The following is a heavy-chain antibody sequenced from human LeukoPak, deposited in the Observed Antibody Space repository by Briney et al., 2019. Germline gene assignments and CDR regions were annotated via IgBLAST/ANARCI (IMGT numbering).Heavy chain of an antibody. CDR2: INSSGGST. J-gene: IGHJ4*02. CDR1: GYTFTSYY. CDR3: ARVTVRDDY. V-gene: IGHV1-46*01. D-gene: IGHD4-17*01. Sequence: ASVTVSCKASGYTFTSYYMHWVRQAPGQGLEWMGIINSSGGSTCYAQMFQGRVTMTRDTSTSTVYMELSSLRSEDTAVYYCARVTVRDDYWGQGALVTVSS.